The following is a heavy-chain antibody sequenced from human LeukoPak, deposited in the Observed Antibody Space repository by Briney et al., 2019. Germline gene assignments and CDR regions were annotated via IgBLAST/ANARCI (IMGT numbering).Heavy chain of an antibody. J-gene: IGHJ3*02. CDR3: ARDYGDSNNDAFDI. CDR2: IYYSGST. Sequence: SETLSLTCTVSGGSISSSSYYWGWIRQPPGKGLEWIGSIYYSGSTYYNPSLKSRVTISVDTSKNQFSLKLSSVTAADTAVYYCARDYGDSNNDAFDIWGQGTMVTVS. CDR1: GGSISSSSYY. D-gene: IGHD4-17*01. V-gene: IGHV4-39*07.